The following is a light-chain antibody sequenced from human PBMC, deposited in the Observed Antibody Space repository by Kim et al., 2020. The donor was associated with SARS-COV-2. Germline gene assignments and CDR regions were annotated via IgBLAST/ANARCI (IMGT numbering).Light chain of an antibody. J-gene: IGLJ2*01. Sequence: SYELTQPPSVSVSPGQTASITCSGDKLGDKYACWYQQKPSQSPVLVIYQDSKRPSGIPERFSGSNSGNTATLTFSGTQAMDEADYYCQAWDSSTVVFGGG. CDR2: QDS. CDR3: QAWDSSTVV. V-gene: IGLV3-1*01. CDR1: KLGDKY.